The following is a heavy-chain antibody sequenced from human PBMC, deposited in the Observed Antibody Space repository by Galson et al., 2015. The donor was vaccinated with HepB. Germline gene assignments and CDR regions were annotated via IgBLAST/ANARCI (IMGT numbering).Heavy chain of an antibody. V-gene: IGHV3-23*01. CDR3: AKGRGGSSYSGIGY. Sequence: SLRLSCAASGFTFSSYAMNWVRQAPGKGLEWVSAISGSGGDTYYADSVKGRFTISGDNSKNTLYLQMSSLRADDTAVYYCAKGRGGSSYSGIGYWGQGTLVTVSS. CDR2: ISGSGGDT. J-gene: IGHJ4*02. CDR1: GFTFSSYA. D-gene: IGHD2-15*01.